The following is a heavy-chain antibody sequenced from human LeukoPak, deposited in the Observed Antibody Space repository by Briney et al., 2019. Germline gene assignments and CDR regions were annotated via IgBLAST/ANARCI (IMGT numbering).Heavy chain of an antibody. V-gene: IGHV4-39*07. Sequence: SETLSLTCTVSGGSISSSSYYWGWIRQPPGKGLEWIGSIYYSGSTYYNPSLKSRVTISVDTSKNQFSLKLSSVTAADTAVYYCARDTRAYYYYDSSGWCAFDIWGQGTMVTVSS. CDR2: IYYSGST. CDR1: GGSISSSSYY. J-gene: IGHJ3*02. CDR3: ARDTRAYYYYDSSGWCAFDI. D-gene: IGHD3-22*01.